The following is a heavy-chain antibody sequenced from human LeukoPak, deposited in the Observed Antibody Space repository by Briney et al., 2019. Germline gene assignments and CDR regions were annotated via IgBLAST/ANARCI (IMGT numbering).Heavy chain of an antibody. J-gene: IGHJ6*02. D-gene: IGHD2-15*01. CDR3: AKDISEYCSGGSCYSVYYYYGMDV. Sequence: GGSLRLSCAASGFIFSSYSMNWVRQAPGKGLEWVSLISGDGGSTYYADSVKGRFTISRDNSKNSLYLQMNSLRTEDTALYYCAKDISEYCSGGSCYSVYYYYGMDVWGQGTTVTVSS. CDR2: ISGDGGST. V-gene: IGHV3-43*02. CDR1: GFIFSSYS.